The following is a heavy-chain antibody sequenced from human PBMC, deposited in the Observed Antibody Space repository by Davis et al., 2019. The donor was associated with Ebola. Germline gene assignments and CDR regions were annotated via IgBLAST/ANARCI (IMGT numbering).Heavy chain of an antibody. CDR2: ISYDGNTQ. V-gene: IGHV3-30-3*02. Sequence: GESLKISCAASGFTFSSYAMHWVRQAPGKGLEWVAVISYDGNTQLYADTVMGRFTISRDNSENTLYLQMNSLRDEDTAVYYCARVPHRQYGMDVWGQGTTVTVSS. CDR3: ARVPHRQYGMDV. D-gene: IGHD1-14*01. CDR1: GFTFSSYA. J-gene: IGHJ6*02.